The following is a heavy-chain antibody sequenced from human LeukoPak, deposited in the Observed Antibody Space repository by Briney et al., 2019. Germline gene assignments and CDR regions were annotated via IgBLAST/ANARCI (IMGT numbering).Heavy chain of an antibody. CDR2: INTNTGNP. Sequence: APVKVSCKASGYTFTGYYMHWVRQAPGQGLEWMGWINTNTGNPTYAQGFTGRFVFSLDTSVSTAYLQISSLKAEDTAVYYCARGPVVAVAGTGVDYWGQGTLVTVSS. CDR3: ARGPVVAVAGTGVDY. D-gene: IGHD6-19*01. J-gene: IGHJ4*02. V-gene: IGHV7-4-1*02. CDR1: GYTFTGYY.